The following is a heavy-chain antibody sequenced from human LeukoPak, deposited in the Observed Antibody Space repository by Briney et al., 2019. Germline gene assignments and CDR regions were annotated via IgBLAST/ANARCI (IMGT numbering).Heavy chain of an antibody. D-gene: IGHD6-19*01. J-gene: IGHJ5*02. CDR2: IIPIFGTA. V-gene: IGHV1-69*01. CDR3: ATGFSIGYSSGWYWFDP. Sequence: ASVKVSCKASGGTFSSYAISWVRQAPGQGLEWMGGIIPIFGTANYAQKFQGRVTITADESTSTAYMELSSLRSEDTAVYYCATGFSIGYSSGWYWFDPWGQGTLVTVSS. CDR1: GGTFSSYA.